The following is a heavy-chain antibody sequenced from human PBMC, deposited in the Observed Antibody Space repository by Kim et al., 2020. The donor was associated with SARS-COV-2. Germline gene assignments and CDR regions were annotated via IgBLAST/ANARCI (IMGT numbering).Heavy chain of an antibody. Sequence: SETLSLTCTVSGGSISSYYWSWIRQPPGKGLEWIWYIYYSGSTNYNPSLKSRVTISVDTSKNQFSLKLSSVTAADTAVYHCSRDRRGIAVAGDWYFDRWGRGTLVTVSS. CDR1: GGSISSYY. CDR3: SRDRRGIAVAGDWYFDR. D-gene: IGHD6-19*01. V-gene: IGHV4-59*01. CDR2: IYYSGST. J-gene: IGHJ2*01.